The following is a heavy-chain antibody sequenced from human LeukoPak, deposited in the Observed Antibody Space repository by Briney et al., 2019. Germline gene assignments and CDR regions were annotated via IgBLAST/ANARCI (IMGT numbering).Heavy chain of an antibody. V-gene: IGHV4-59*11. CDR3: ARGGTTVTYGLLWFDP. D-gene: IGHD4-17*01. CDR1: GGSISSHY. Sequence: PSETLSLTCSVSGGSISSHYWSWIRQPPGKGLEWIGYIYYSGSTKYNPSLKSRVTISVDTSKNQFSMKMSSVTAADTAVYYCARGGTTVTYGLLWFDPWGQGTLVTVSS. J-gene: IGHJ5*02. CDR2: IYYSGST.